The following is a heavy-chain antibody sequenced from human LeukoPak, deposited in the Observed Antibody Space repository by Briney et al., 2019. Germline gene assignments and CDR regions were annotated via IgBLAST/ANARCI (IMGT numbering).Heavy chain of an antibody. CDR1: GGSISSYY. Sequence: SETLSLTCTVSGGSISSYYWSWIRQPPGKGLEWIGYIYYSGSTNYNPSLKSRVTISVDTPKNQFSLELSSVTAADTAVYYCASRGGGYGDFDYWGQGTLVTVSS. V-gene: IGHV4-59*08. J-gene: IGHJ4*02. CDR2: IYYSGST. CDR3: ASRGGGYGDFDY. D-gene: IGHD4-17*01.